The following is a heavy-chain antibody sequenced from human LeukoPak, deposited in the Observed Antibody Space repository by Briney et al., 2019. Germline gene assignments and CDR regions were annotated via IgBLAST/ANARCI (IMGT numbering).Heavy chain of an antibody. CDR3: ARETIAAAGMWFDY. CDR1: GGSISSHY. CDR2: IYYSGST. Sequence: SETLSLTCTVSGGSISSHYWSWIRQPPGKGLEWIGYIYYSGSTNSNPSLKSRVTISVDTSKNQFSLKLSSVTAAVTAVYYCARETIAAAGMWFDYWGQGTLVTVSS. D-gene: IGHD6-13*01. V-gene: IGHV4-59*11. J-gene: IGHJ4*02.